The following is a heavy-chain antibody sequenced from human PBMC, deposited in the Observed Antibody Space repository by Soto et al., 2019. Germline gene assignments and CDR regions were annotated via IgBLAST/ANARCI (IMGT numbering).Heavy chain of an antibody. D-gene: IGHD5-18*01. CDR1: GGSISSGGFY. Sequence: QVQLQQSGPGLVKPSQTLSLTCTVSGGSISSGGFYWSWIRQYPGKGLEWIGYIYHSGSTYYNPSLKSRLSMSMDTSKNQFSLKLRSVTAADTAIYFCARGGDSYTIFDYWGQGTRVTVSS. CDR2: IYHSGST. CDR3: ARGGDSYTIFDY. J-gene: IGHJ4*02. V-gene: IGHV4-31*03.